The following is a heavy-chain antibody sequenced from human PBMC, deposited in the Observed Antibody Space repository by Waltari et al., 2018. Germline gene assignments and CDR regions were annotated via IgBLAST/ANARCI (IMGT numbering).Heavy chain of an antibody. J-gene: IGHJ4*02. Sequence: QVQLVQSGAEVKKPGASVKVSCKASGYTFTSYAMHWVRQAPGQRLEWMGWINAGNGNTKYSQKCQGRVTITRDTSASTAYMELSSLRSEDTAVYYCARAGYYYDSSGYYYWGQGTLVTVSS. CDR1: GYTFTSYA. CDR3: ARAGYYYDSSGYYY. V-gene: IGHV1-3*01. D-gene: IGHD3-22*01. CDR2: INAGNGNT.